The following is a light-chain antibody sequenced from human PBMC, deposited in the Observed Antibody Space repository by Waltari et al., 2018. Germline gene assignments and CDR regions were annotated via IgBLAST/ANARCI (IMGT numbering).Light chain of an antibody. Sequence: DIVLTQSPDSLSVSLGERATIKCRSSQTLLYNTDNQSYLGWYQTKPGQPPKLLLYWASVRDSGVPDRFSGTGSGTDFTLTISSLQPEDVAVYYCQQYYSTPFSFGPGTKVDVK. J-gene: IGKJ3*01. CDR1: QTLLYNTDNQSY. V-gene: IGKV4-1*01. CDR2: WAS. CDR3: QQYYSTPFS.